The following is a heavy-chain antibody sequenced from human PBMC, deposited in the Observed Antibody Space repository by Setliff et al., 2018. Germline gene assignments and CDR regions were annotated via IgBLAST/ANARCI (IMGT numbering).Heavy chain of an antibody. J-gene: IGHJ4*02. CDR2: INHSGST. CDR3: ATDKLTTSCIDH. V-gene: IGHV4-34*01. CDR1: GGSFSGYY. Sequence: SETLSLTCAVYGGSFSGYYWSWIRQPPGKGLEWIGEINHSGSTNYNPSLKSRVTISVDTSKNQLSLKLNSVTSDDTAVYYCATDKLTTSCIDHWGPGTQVTVSS. D-gene: IGHD2-2*01.